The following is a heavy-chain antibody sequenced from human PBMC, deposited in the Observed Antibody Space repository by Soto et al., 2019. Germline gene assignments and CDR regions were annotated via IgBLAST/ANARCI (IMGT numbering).Heavy chain of an antibody. CDR1: GFTFKSYG. Sequence: QVQLVESGGGVVQPGRSLRLSCAASGFTFKSYGMHWVRQAPGKGLEWVAVISYDGNNKYYADSVKGRFTISRDIPKNTLYLQLNSLRAEDTAVYYCAKEGLYKTLDYWGQRTLVTVSS. CDR3: AKEGLYKTLDY. V-gene: IGHV3-30*18. J-gene: IGHJ4*01. CDR2: ISYDGNNK. D-gene: IGHD1-1*01.